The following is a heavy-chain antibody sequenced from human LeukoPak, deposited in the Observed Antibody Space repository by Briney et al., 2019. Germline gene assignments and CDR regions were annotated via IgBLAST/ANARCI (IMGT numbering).Heavy chain of an antibody. Sequence: PGGSLRLSCAASGFTFSSYGMHWVRQAPGKGLEWVAVISYDGSNKYYADSVKGRFTISRDNSKNTLYLQMNSLRAEDTAVYYCAKRKSSSWYNFDYWGQGTLVTVSS. J-gene: IGHJ4*02. CDR1: GFTFSSYG. D-gene: IGHD6-13*01. CDR2: ISYDGSNK. V-gene: IGHV3-30*18. CDR3: AKRKSSSWYNFDY.